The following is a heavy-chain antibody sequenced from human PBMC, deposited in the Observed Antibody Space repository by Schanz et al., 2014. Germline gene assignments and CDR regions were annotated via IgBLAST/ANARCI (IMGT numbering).Heavy chain of an antibody. CDR2: MNQDGSVK. CDR3: ARDKGGLIPXXY. Sequence: EVQLVESGGGLVQPGGSLRLSCAASRFTFSDYWMSWVRQAPGKGLEWVANMNQDGSVKNYVDSVKGRFTISRDNAKNSLYLQMNSLXXXXXXVYYCARDKGGLIPXXYWGQGTLXXVSS. V-gene: IGHV3-7*01. CDR1: RFTFSDYW. J-gene: IGHJ4*02. D-gene: IGHD2-15*01.